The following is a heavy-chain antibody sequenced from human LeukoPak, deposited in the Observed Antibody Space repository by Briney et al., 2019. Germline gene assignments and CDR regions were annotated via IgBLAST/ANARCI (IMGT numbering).Heavy chain of an antibody. J-gene: IGHJ4*02. CDR1: GFTFSSYA. CDR3: AKDDGLAAAGTSFDY. D-gene: IGHD6-13*01. CDR2: ISGSGAYT. Sequence: GGSLRLSCAASGFTFSSYAMSWVRQAPGKGLEWVSAISGSGAYTYYADSVKGRLTISRDNSKNTLYLQMNSLRAEDTAVYYCAKDDGLAAAGTSFDYWGQGTLVTVSS. V-gene: IGHV3-23*01.